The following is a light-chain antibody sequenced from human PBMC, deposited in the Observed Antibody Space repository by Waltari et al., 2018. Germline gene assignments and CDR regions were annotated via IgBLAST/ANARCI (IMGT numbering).Light chain of an antibody. CDR1: QSVTSIT. V-gene: IGKV3-20*01. CDR3: QQYDGEVVT. Sequence: EFVLTQSPGSLSLSPGDRATLSCRASQSVTSITLSWYQEKLGQAPRLLIYGTSSRATGIPDRFSVSGAGTDFTLTISRLEPEDFAVYYCQQYDGEVVTFGGGTKVEI. J-gene: IGKJ4*01. CDR2: GTS.